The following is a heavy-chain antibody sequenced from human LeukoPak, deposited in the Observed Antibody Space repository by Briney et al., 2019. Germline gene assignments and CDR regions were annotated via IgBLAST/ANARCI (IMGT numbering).Heavy chain of an antibody. D-gene: IGHD2-21*02. V-gene: IGHV4-30-2*01. CDR3: ASGGDFHSFDY. Sequence: SETLSLTCAVSGGSISSGGYSWSWIRQPPGKGLEWIGYIYHSGSTYYNPSLKSRVTISVDGSKNQFSLKLSSVTAADTAVYYCASGGDFHSFDYWGQGTLVTVSS. CDR1: GGSISSGGYS. J-gene: IGHJ4*02. CDR2: IYHSGST.